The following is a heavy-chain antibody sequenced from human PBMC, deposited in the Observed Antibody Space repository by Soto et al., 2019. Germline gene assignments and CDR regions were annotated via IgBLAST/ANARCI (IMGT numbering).Heavy chain of an antibody. CDR3: ARVRGIAARPGRFDP. J-gene: IGHJ5*02. V-gene: IGHV3-66*01. Sequence: GGSLRLSCAASGFTVSSNYMSWVRQAPGKGLEWVSVIYSGGSTYYADSVKGRFTISRDNSKNTLYLQMNSLRAEDTAVYYCARVRGIAARPGRFDPWGQGTLVTV. CDR1: GFTVSSNY. D-gene: IGHD6-6*01. CDR2: IYSGGST.